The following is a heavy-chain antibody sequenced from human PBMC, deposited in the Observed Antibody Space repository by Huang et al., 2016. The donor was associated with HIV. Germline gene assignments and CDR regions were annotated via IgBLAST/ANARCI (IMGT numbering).Heavy chain of an antibody. V-gene: IGHV3-30*03. J-gene: IGHJ1*01. CDR1: GFIFSNYG. D-gene: IGHD6-19*01. CDR2: ITDDGSNK. Sequence: QVQLVESGGGVVQPGRSLRLSCAASGFIFSNYGMHWVRQATGKWLEWVALITDDGSNKYYTDPVKGRFSISRDNSKNTLYLQMNSLRAEDTAVYYCALKGDSSGWEYFRHWGQGTLVTVSS. CDR3: ALKGDSSGWEYFRH.